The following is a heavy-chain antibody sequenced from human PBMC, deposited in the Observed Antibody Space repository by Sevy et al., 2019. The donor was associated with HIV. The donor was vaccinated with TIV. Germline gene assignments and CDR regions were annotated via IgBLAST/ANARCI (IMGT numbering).Heavy chain of an antibody. Sequence: ASVKVSCKASGGTFSSYAISWVRQAPGQGLEWMGGIIPIFGTANYAQKFQGRVTITADESTSTAYMELSSLRSEDTAVYYCARIAVAGHPDYYYGMDVWVQGTTVTVSS. CDR3: ARIAVAGHPDYYYGMDV. CDR1: GGTFSSYA. V-gene: IGHV1-69*13. D-gene: IGHD6-19*01. CDR2: IIPIFGTA. J-gene: IGHJ6*02.